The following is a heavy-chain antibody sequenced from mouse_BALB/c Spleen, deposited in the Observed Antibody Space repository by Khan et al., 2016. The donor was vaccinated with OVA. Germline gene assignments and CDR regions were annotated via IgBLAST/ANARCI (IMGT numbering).Heavy chain of an antibody. CDR2: IDPENGNT. CDR3: ARDGYSPWFAY. V-gene: IGHV14-1*02. CDR1: GFNIKDYY. Sequence: IQLVQSGAELVRPGALVNLSCKASGFNIKDYYMHWVKQRPEKGLEWIGWIDPENGNTIYDPKFQGKASITSDKSSNTAYLQLSSLTSEDTAVYSCARDGYSPWFAYGGQGTLVTVSA. J-gene: IGHJ3*01. D-gene: IGHD2-3*01.